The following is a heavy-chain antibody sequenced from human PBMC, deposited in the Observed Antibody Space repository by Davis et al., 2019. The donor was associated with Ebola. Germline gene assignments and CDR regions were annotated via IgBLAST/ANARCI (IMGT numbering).Heavy chain of an antibody. CDR1: GYTFTSYG. CDR3: ARVATAGYNQLGY. J-gene: IGHJ4*02. V-gene: IGHV1-69*13. D-gene: IGHD1-1*01. Sequence: SVKVSCKASGYTFTSYGISWVRQAPGQGLEWMGGIIPIFGTANYAQKFQGRVTITADESTSTAYMELRSLRSDDTAVYYCARVATAGYNQLGYWGQGTLVTVSS. CDR2: IIPIFGTA.